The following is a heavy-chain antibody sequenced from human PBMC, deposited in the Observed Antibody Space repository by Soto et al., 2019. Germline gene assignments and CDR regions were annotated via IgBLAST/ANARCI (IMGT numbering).Heavy chain of an antibody. CDR3: ARAPILVMPAGTLIGAFDI. CDR2: TYYRSQWYN. D-gene: IGHD2-2*01. CDR1: GDSVSSNNAA. J-gene: IGHJ3*02. Sequence: SQTLSLTCAVSGDSVSSNNAAWSWIRQSPSRGLEWLGRTYYRSQWYNDYAEFVKSRIVFSADTSKNQFSLQLNSVTPEDTAVYYCARAPILVMPAGTLIGAFDIWGQGTMVTVS. V-gene: IGHV6-1*01.